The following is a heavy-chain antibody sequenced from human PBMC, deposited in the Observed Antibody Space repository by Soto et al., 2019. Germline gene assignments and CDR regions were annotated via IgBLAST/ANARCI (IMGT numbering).Heavy chain of an antibody. J-gene: IGHJ2*01. CDR2: ISVEKGDT. CDR1: GYTFSTFG. CDR3: ARCYCSVGSCFTCWHFDL. V-gene: IGHV1-18*01. Sequence: QVQVVQSGAEVKKPGASVKVACKASGYTFSTFGMSWVRQAPGQGLEWMGWISVEKGDTNSAQKFQDRVTMTTDTSTGTAYMELRSLTSDETAVYYCARCYCSVGSCFTCWHFDLWGRGTLVTVSS. D-gene: IGHD2-15*01.